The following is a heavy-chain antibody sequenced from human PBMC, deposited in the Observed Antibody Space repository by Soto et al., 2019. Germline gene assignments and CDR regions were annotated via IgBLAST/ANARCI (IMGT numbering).Heavy chain of an antibody. Sequence: FCKASGYTFTSYGMHWVRQAPGKGLEWVAVISYDGSNKYYADSVKGRFTISRDNSKNTLYLQMNSLRAEDTAVYYCAKGRTYYYDSSGYLPLGYWGQGTLVTVSS. CDR3: AKGRTYYYDSSGYLPLGY. CDR1: GYTFTSYG. D-gene: IGHD3-22*01. CDR2: ISYDGSNK. J-gene: IGHJ4*02. V-gene: IGHV3-30*18.